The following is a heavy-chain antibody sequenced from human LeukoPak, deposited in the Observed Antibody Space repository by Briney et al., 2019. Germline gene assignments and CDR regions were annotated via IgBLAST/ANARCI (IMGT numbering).Heavy chain of an antibody. CDR2: MNPNSGST. V-gene: IGHV1-8*01. Sequence: ASVKVSCKTSGYTFSSYDVTWVRKAPGQGLEYMGWMNPNSGSTGCAQKFRGRITMTSDASITSAYMELSSLTSEDTAVYYCARAVRNQLLSEYWGQGTLITVSS. D-gene: IGHD2-2*01. CDR1: GYTFSSYD. J-gene: IGHJ4*02. CDR3: ARAVRNQLLSEY.